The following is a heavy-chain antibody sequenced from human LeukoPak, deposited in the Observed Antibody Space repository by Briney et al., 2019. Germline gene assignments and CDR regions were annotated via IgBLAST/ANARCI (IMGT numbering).Heavy chain of an antibody. Sequence: PGGSLRLSCAASGFTFSSYAMSWVRQAPGKGLEWVSAISGSGGSTYYADSVKGRFTISRDNSKNTLYLQMNSLRAEDTAVYQCVRIPVSAQWYFDLWGRGTLVTVSS. CDR3: VRIPVSAQWYFDL. D-gene: IGHD2-2*02. CDR2: ISGSGGST. V-gene: IGHV3-23*01. CDR1: GFTFSSYA. J-gene: IGHJ2*01.